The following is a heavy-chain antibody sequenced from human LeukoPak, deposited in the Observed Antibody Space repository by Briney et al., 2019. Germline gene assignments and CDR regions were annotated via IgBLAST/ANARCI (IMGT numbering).Heavy chain of an antibody. Sequence: PSETLSLTCTVSGGSISSYYWSWIRHPPGKGLEWIGYIYYSGSTNYNPSLKSRVTISVDTSKNQFSLKLSSVTAADTAVYYCARDLGSGLPRGNYGMDVWGQGTTVTVSS. CDR2: IYYSGST. J-gene: IGHJ6*02. V-gene: IGHV4-59*01. CDR3: ARDLGSGLPRGNYGMDV. CDR1: GGSISSYY. D-gene: IGHD6-19*01.